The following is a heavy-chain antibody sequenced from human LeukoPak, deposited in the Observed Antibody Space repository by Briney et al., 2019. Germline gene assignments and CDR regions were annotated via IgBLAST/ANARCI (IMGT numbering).Heavy chain of an antibody. D-gene: IGHD2-15*01. J-gene: IGHJ4*02. CDR1: GDSISASF. Sequence: SETLSLTCAVSGDSISASFWSWIRQSPGKGLEWIGYVDNSGRTNYYNPSLKSRVTISVDTSKSQFSLKLSSVTAADTAVYYCARNGRYCSGGSCYLDYWGQGTLVIVSS. CDR2: VDNSGRT. CDR3: ARNGRYCSGGSCYLDY. V-gene: IGHV4-59*08.